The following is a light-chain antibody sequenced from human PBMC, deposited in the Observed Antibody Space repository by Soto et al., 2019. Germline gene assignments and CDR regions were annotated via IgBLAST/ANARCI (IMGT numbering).Light chain of an antibody. Sequence: EIVLTQSPVTLYLSPGERATLSCRASQSVSSYLAWYQQKPGQAPRLLIYDASSRATGIPDRFSGGGSGTDFTLTISRLEPEDFAVYFCQQFGSSPWTFGQGTKVDIK. J-gene: IGKJ1*01. CDR3: QQFGSSPWT. CDR2: DAS. V-gene: IGKV3-20*01. CDR1: QSVSSY.